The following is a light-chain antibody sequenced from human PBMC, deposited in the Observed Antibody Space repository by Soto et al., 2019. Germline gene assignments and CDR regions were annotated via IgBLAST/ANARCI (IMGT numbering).Light chain of an antibody. CDR1: QSVSTN. J-gene: IGKJ1*01. CDR3: HHYNNWPRT. CDR2: GAS. Sequence: EIVMTQSPATLSVSTGERATLSCRASQSVSTNLAWYQQKPGQAPRLLIYGASTRATGIPDRFSGSGSGTEFSLTINSLQSEDFAVYYCHHYNNWPRTFGQGTKVDIK. V-gene: IGKV3-15*01.